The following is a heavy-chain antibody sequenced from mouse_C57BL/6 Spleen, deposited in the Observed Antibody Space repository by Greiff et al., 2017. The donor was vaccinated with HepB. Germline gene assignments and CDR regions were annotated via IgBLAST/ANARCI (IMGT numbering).Heavy chain of an antibody. D-gene: IGHD4-1*01. CDR1: GFTFSDYG. Sequence: EVKLMESGGGLVKPGGSLKLSCAASGFTFSDYGMHWVRQAPEKGLEWVAYISSGSSTIYYADTVKGRFTISRDNAKNTLFLQMTSLRSEDTAMYYCARLWDGAMDYWGQGTSVTVSS. CDR3: ARLWDGAMDY. J-gene: IGHJ4*01. V-gene: IGHV5-17*01. CDR2: ISSGSSTI.